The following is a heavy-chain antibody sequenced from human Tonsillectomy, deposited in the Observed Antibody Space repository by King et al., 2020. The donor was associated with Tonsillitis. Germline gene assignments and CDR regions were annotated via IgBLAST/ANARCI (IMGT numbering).Heavy chain of an antibody. CDR2: IWYDGSNK. V-gene: IGHV3-33*08. D-gene: IGHD6-19*01. J-gene: IGHJ4*02. CDR1: GFTFSSYA. CDR3: ARGRQWSGWIYYFDH. Sequence: VQLVESGGGVAQPGRSLRLSCAASGFTFSSYAMHWVRQAPGKGLEWVAVIWYDGSNKYYADSVKGRFTISRDNSKNTSFLQMNSLRAEDTAVYYCARGRQWSGWIYYFDHWGQGTLVTVSS.